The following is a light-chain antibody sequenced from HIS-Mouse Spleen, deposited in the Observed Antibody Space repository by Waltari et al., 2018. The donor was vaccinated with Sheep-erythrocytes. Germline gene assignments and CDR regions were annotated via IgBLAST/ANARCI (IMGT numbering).Light chain of an antibody. Sequence: EIVLTQSPATLSLSPGERATLSCRASQSVSSYLAWYQQKPGQAPRLLIYDASNRATGIPAGFSGSGSGTDFTLTISRVEAGDEADYYCQVWDSSSDHHVVFGGGTK. CDR1: QSVSSY. CDR2: DAS. J-gene: IGKJ4*01. CDR3: QVWDSSSDHHVV. V-gene: IGKV3-11*01.